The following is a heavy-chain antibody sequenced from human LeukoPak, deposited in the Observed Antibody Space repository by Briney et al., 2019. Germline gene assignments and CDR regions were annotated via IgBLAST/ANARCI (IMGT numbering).Heavy chain of an antibody. CDR3: SKDLTSDFGGDLDP. Sequence: PGGSLRLSCAASGFTFSSYAMSWVRQAPGRGLEWVSTITTSGSSTYYADSVKGRFTISRDNSKSTVYLQMNSLRVEDAAVYYCSKDLTSDFGGDLDPWGQGTLVTVSS. D-gene: IGHD3-10*01. CDR2: ITTSGSST. J-gene: IGHJ5*02. V-gene: IGHV3-23*01. CDR1: GFTFSSYA.